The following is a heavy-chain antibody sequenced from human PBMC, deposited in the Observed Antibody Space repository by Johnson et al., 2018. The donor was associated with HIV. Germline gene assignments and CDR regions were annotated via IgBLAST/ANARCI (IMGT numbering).Heavy chain of an antibody. Sequence: QVQLVESGGGVVQPGRSLRLSCAASGFTFSSYAMHWVRQAPGKGLEWVSVIYSGGSTYYADSVKGRFTISRDNSKNTLYLQMNSLRAEDTAVYYCARGIAVSNWVDIWGQGTMVTVSS. CDR3: ARGIAVSNWVDI. D-gene: IGHD6-19*01. V-gene: IGHV3-NL1*01. CDR1: GFTFSSYA. CDR2: IYSGGST. J-gene: IGHJ3*02.